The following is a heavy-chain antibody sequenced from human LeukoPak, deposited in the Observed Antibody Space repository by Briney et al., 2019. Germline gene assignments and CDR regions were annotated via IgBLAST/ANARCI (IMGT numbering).Heavy chain of an antibody. CDR1: GFTFSSYS. CDR3: AKVVTPYSSSWYHDAFDI. V-gene: IGHV3-23*01. CDR2: ISGSGGST. J-gene: IGHJ3*02. Sequence: GGSLRLSCAASGFTFSSYSMNWVRQAPGKGLEWVSAISGSGGSTYYADSVKGRFTISRDNSKNTLYLQMNSLRAEDTAVYYCAKVVTPYSSSWYHDAFDIWGQGTMVTVSS. D-gene: IGHD6-13*01.